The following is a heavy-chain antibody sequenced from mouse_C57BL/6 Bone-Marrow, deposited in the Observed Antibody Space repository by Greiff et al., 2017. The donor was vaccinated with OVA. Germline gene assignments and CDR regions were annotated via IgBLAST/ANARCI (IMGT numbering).Heavy chain of an antibody. V-gene: IGHV5-4*01. CDR2: ISDGGSYT. D-gene: IGHD4-1*01. CDR3: ARDLNWDYFDY. J-gene: IGHJ2*01. Sequence: EVMLVESGGGLVKPGGSLKLSCAASGFTFSSYAMSWVRQTPEKRLEWVATISDGGSYTYYPDNVKGRFTISRDNAKNNLYLQMSHLKSEDTAMYYCARDLNWDYFDYWGQGTTLTVSS. CDR1: GFTFSSYA.